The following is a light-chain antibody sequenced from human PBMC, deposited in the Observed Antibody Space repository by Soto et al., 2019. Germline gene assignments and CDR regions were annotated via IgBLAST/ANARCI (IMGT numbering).Light chain of an antibody. Sequence: NFMLTQPHSVSASPGETVTISCTGISGSIASNYVQWYQQRPGGAPTAVIFEDDLRPSGVPDRFSGSVDSSSNSASLTISGLKTEDEAYYYCQSYDSNNHVIFGGGTKLTVL. CDR2: EDD. J-gene: IGLJ2*01. CDR3: QSYDSNNHVI. CDR1: SGSIASNY. V-gene: IGLV6-57*02.